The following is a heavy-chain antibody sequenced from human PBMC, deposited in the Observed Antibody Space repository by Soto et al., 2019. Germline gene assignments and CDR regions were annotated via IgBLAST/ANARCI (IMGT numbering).Heavy chain of an antibody. CDR2: ISWNSGRI. J-gene: IGHJ4*02. Sequence: EVQLVESGGGLVQPGRSLRLACADSGFTFDDYAMHWVRQGPGKGLEWVSGISWNSGRIDYADSVKGRFTISIDNAKKSLYLQMNSLRGEDTALYYCAKDIREYGSGWTYFDNWGQGTLVTVSS. CDR1: GFTFDDYA. D-gene: IGHD6-19*01. CDR3: AKDIREYGSGWTYFDN. V-gene: IGHV3-9*01.